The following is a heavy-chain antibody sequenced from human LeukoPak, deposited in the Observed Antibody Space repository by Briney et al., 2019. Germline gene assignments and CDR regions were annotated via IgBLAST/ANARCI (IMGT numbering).Heavy chain of an antibody. J-gene: IGHJ6*02. Sequence: ASVKVSCKASGYTFTSYGISWVRQAPGQGLEWMGWISAYNGNTNYAQKLQGRVTMTTDTSTSTAYMELRSLRSDDTAVYYCARGRRYCSGGSCHRISYYYYYGMDVWGQGTTVTVSS. CDR2: ISAYNGNT. V-gene: IGHV1-18*01. CDR3: ARGRRYCSGGSCHRISYYYYYGMDV. CDR1: GYTFTSYG. D-gene: IGHD2-15*01.